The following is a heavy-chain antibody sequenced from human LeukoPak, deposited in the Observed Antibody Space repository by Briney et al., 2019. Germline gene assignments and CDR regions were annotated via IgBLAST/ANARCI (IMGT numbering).Heavy chain of an antibody. Sequence: SETLSLTCTVSGGSISNYYWSWVRQPAGKGLEWIGRIYASGSTNYHPSLQSRVTMSIDTSKNQFSLKLSSVTAADTAVYYCARRGSYYSFDYWGQGTLVTVSS. V-gene: IGHV4-4*07. CDR2: IYASGST. CDR3: ARRGSYYSFDY. D-gene: IGHD1-26*01. J-gene: IGHJ4*02. CDR1: GGSISNYY.